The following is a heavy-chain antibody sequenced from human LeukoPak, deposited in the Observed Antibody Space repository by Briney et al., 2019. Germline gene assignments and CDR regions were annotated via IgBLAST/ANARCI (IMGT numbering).Heavy chain of an antibody. CDR2: INPYSGGT. Sequence: AASVKVSCKASGYTFTDYYMHWVRQAPGQGLEWMGWINPYSGGTNYEQKFQGRVTMTRDTSISTAYMEVSRVRSDDTAMYYCARGSSTRVYYYYYMDVWGKGTTVTVSS. CDR3: ARGSSTRVYYYYYMDV. CDR1: GYTFTDYY. J-gene: IGHJ6*03. V-gene: IGHV1-2*02. D-gene: IGHD6-6*01.